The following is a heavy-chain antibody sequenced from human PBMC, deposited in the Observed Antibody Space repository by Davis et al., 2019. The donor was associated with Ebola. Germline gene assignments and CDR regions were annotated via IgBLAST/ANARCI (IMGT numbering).Heavy chain of an antibody. D-gene: IGHD3-22*01. CDR3: ARGWSYYDSSGYPVDY. CDR1: GFTFSSYG. CDR2: ISYDGSNK. Sequence: PGGSLRLSCAASGFTFSSYGMHWVRQAPGKGLEWVAVISYDGSNKYYADSVKGRFTISRDNSKNTLYLQMNSLRAEDTAVYYCARGWSYYDSSGYPVDYWGQGTLVTVSS. J-gene: IGHJ4*02. V-gene: IGHV3-30*03.